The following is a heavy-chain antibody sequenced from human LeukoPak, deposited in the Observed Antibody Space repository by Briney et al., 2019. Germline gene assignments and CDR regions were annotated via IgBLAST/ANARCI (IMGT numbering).Heavy chain of an antibody. D-gene: IGHD3-10*01. V-gene: IGHV3-21*01. CDR2: ISSSSDYI. Sequence: GGSLRLSCAASGFTFNNYIMNWVRQAPGKGLEWVSSISSSSDYIYYADSVKGRFTISRDTSRNTLYLQMNSLRPEDTAVYYCAKDLMRDRWFGESWGQGTLVTVSS. CDR1: GFTFNNYI. J-gene: IGHJ5*02. CDR3: AKDLMRDRWFGES.